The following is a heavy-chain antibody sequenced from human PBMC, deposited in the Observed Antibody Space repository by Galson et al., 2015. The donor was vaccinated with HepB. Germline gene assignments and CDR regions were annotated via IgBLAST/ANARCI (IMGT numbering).Heavy chain of an antibody. J-gene: IGHJ5*02. CDR1: GYTFTSYY. V-gene: IGHV1-46*01. D-gene: IGHD1-26*01. CDR2: INPSGGST. CDR3: AREMSPIVGATIGNNWFDP. Sequence: SVKVSCKASGYTFTSYYMHWVRQAPGQGLEWMGIINPSGGSTSYAQKFQGRVTMTRDTSTSTAYMELSSLRSEDTAVYYCAREMSPIVGATIGNNWFDPWGQGTLVTVSS.